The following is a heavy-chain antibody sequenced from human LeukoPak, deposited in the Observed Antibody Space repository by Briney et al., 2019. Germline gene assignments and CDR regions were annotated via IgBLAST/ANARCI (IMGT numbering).Heavy chain of an antibody. Sequence: PSETLSLTCAVYGGSFSGYYWSWIRQPPGKGLEWIGEINHSGSTNYNPSLKSRVTISVDTSKNQFSLKLSSVTAADTAVYYCAREGYSSSWYIYWGQGNLVTVSS. CDR1: GGSFSGYY. D-gene: IGHD6-13*01. J-gene: IGHJ4*02. CDR2: INHSGST. V-gene: IGHV4-34*01. CDR3: AREGYSSSWYIY.